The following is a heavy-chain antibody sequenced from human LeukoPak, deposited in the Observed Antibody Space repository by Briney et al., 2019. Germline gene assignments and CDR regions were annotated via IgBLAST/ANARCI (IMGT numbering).Heavy chain of an antibody. CDR2: IYHSGGT. J-gene: IGHJ4*02. CDR3: ARDDTGVIRGIRFHY. Sequence: SGTLSLTCAVSGASISSGYWWSWVRQAPGKGLEWIGEIYHSGGTNHNPSLKSRVTISVDKSKSQFSLNLNSVTAADTAVYYCARDDTGVIRGIRFHYWGQGTLVTVSS. CDR1: GASISSGYW. V-gene: IGHV4-4*02. D-gene: IGHD3-10*01.